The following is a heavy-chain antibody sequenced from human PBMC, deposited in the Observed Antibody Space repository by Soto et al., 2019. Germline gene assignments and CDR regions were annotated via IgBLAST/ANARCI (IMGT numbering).Heavy chain of an antibody. CDR3: ERHPRDDYNYGGSGIFDY. D-gene: IGHD4-4*01. J-gene: IGHJ4*02. CDR2: TGYSGSS. V-gene: IGHV4-39*01. CDR1: GGSISSRTFW. Sequence: QLQLQESGPGLVKPSETLSLTCSVSGGSISSRTFWWAWIRQPPGNGLAWIGDTGYSGSSYAIPSLKSRVTLSVNTSKNQLSLKLKSVTAAGTAVYYCERHPRDDYNYGGSGIFDYWGQGTLVTVSS.